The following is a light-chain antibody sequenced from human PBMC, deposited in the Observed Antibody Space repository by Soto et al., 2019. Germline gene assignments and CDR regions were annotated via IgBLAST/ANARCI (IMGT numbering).Light chain of an antibody. CDR3: QIYNDWLFA. CDR1: ETLISF. V-gene: IGKV3-15*01. J-gene: IGKJ2*01. CDR2: GAS. Sequence: EIVLTQSPATLSVSPGERVTLSCRASETLISFLAWYQQKPGQAPRLLIYGASTRATGVPARFSGSGSATDFTLTISSLQSEDFAVYYCQIYNDWLFAVGQGTKLEI.